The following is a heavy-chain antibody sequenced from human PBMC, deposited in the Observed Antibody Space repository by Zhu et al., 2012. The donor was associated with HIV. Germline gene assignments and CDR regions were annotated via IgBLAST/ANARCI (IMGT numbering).Heavy chain of an antibody. J-gene: IGHJ4*02. CDR2: IHYSGST. D-gene: IGHD2-21*02. CDR3: AKQLAYCGGDCQMGGTT. Sequence: QVQLQESGPGLVKPSETLSLTCAVSGASISRSDYYWGWIRQSPWKGLEWIGSIHYSGSTYSNPSLRSRLTISVDTSNNQFSLKLNSVTAADTAVYYCAKQLAYCGGDCQMGGTTWGQGTWSPSPQ. CDR1: GASISRSDYY. V-gene: IGHV4-39*07.